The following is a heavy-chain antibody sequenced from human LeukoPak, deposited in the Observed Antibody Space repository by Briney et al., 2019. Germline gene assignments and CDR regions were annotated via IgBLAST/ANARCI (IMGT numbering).Heavy chain of an antibody. V-gene: IGHV4-59*08. Sequence: SETLSLTCTVSGGSISSYHWSWIRQPPGKGLEWIGYIYYSGSTNYNPSLKSRVTISVDTSKNQFSLKLSSVTAADTAVYYCARHVDYDILTGYLYWYFDLWGRGTLVTVSS. CDR1: GGSISSYH. J-gene: IGHJ2*01. CDR2: IYYSGST. CDR3: ARHVDYDILTGYLYWYFDL. D-gene: IGHD3-9*01.